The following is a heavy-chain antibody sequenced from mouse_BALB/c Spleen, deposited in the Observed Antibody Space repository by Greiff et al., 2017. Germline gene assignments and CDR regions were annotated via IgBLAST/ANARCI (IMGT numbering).Heavy chain of an antibody. CDR1: GFAFSIYD. Sequence: DVKLVESGGGLVKPGGSLKLSCAASGFAFSIYDMSWVRQTPEKRLEWVAYISSGGGSTYYPDTVKGRFTISRDNAKNTLYLQMSSLKSEDTAMYYCARQNYYGSSYEGYYAMDYWGQGTSVTVSS. D-gene: IGHD1-1*01. V-gene: IGHV5-12-1*01. CDR2: ISSGGGST. CDR3: ARQNYYGSSYEGYYAMDY. J-gene: IGHJ4*01.